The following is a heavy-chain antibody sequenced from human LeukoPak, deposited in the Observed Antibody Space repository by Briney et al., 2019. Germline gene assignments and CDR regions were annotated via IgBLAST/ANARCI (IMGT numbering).Heavy chain of an antibody. D-gene: IGHD3-10*01. J-gene: IGHJ4*02. CDR2: IYTSGST. CDR1: GGSISSYY. Sequence: SETLPLTCTVSGGSISSYYWSWIRQPPGKGLEWIGYIYTSGSTNYNPSLKSRVTISVDTSKNQFSLKLSSVTAADTAVYYCARHRRGADFDYWGQGTLVTVSS. V-gene: IGHV4-4*09. CDR3: ARHRRGADFDY.